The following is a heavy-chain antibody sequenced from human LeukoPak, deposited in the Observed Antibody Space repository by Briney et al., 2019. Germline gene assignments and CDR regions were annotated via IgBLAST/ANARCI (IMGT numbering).Heavy chain of an antibody. CDR3: ARGSNPYQFDY. J-gene: IGHJ4*02. V-gene: IGHV4-59*01. CDR1: GGSISTYY. D-gene: IGHD1-26*01. Sequence: PSETLSLTCAVSGGSISTYYWSWIRQPQGKGLEWIGYVYYSGSTNYNPSLRSRVTISVGTSKNQFSLKLSSVTAADTAVYYCARGSNPYQFDYWGQGTLVTVSS. CDR2: VYYSGST.